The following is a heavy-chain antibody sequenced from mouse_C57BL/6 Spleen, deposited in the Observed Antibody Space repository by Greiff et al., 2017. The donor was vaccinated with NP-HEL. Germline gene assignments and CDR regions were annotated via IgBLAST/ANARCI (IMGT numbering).Heavy chain of an antibody. CDR2: INPYNGGT. J-gene: IGHJ2*01. V-gene: IGHV1-19*01. CDR3: ASGGYYPDY. CDR1: GYTFTDYY. Sequence: EVQLQQSGPVLVKPGASVKMSCKASGYTFTDYYMNWVKQSHGKSLEWIGVINPYNGGTSYNQKFKGKATLTVDKSSSTAYMELNSLTSEDSAVYYCASGGYYPDYWGQGTTLTVSS.